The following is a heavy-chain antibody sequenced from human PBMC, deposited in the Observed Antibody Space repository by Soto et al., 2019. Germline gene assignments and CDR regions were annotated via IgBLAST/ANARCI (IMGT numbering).Heavy chain of an antibody. Sequence: EVQLVESGGGLVQPGGSLRLSCAASGFTFSNYWMHWVRQAPGKGLVWVSRINSDGSRTSYADSVKGRFTISRDNAKNTLYLQMNSLRAEDTAVYYCAVAVAGPTAIGYWGQGPWSPSPQ. J-gene: IGHJ4*02. V-gene: IGHV3-74*01. CDR2: INSDGSRT. CDR3: AVAVAGPTAIGY. D-gene: IGHD6-19*01. CDR1: GFTFSNYW.